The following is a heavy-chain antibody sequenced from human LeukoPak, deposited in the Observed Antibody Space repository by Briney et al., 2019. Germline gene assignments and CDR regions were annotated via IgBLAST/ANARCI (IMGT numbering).Heavy chain of an antibody. Sequence: SVKVSCKASGGTFSSYAISWVRQAPGQGLEWMGRIIPILGIANYAQKFQGRVTIIADKSTSTAYMELSSLRSEDTAVYYCARGYGGDSDDAFDIWGQGTMVTVSS. CDR3: ARGYGGDSDDAFDI. V-gene: IGHV1-69*04. D-gene: IGHD4-23*01. J-gene: IGHJ3*02. CDR1: GGTFSSYA. CDR2: IIPILGIA.